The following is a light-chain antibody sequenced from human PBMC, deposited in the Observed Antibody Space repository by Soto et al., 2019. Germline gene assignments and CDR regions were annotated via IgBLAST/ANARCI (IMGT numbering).Light chain of an antibody. CDR1: QNVDSKY. CDR3: QHYDSSPLI. Sequence: EIVLTQSPGTVCLSRGERASVSCRASQNVDSKYLAWYQQRPGQPPSLLIYASSIRATGTPDRFSGSGSGTDFILTISRLEPEDFAVYYCQHYDSSPLIFGGGTKVEIK. V-gene: IGKV3-20*01. J-gene: IGKJ4*01. CDR2: ASS.